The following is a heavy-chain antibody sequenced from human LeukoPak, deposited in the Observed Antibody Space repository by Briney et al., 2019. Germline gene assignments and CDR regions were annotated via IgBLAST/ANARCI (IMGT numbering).Heavy chain of an antibody. Sequence: PGGSLRLSCAASGFTFSSYAMAWVRQAPGKGLEWVSAISSSGGSTYYADSVKGRFTISRNNSKSTLHLQMNSLRAEDMAVYYCAKDWLDSSSSFWGQGTLVTVSS. D-gene: IGHD6-6*01. CDR3: AKDWLDSSSSF. CDR2: ISSSGGST. V-gene: IGHV3-23*01. J-gene: IGHJ4*02. CDR1: GFTFSSYA.